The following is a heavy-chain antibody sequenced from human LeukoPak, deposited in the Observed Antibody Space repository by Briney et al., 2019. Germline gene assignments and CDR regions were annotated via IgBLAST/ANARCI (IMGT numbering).Heavy chain of an antibody. CDR2: INPNSGGT. J-gene: IGHJ4*02. CDR1: GYTFTSYA. V-gene: IGHV1-2*02. Sequence: ASVKVSCKASGYTFTSYAMNWVRQAPGQGLEWMGWINPNSGGTNYAQKFQGRVTMTRDTSISTAYMELSRLRSDDTAVYYCARVGHYDILTGYTHWGQGTLVTVSS. CDR3: ARVGHYDILTGYTH. D-gene: IGHD3-9*01.